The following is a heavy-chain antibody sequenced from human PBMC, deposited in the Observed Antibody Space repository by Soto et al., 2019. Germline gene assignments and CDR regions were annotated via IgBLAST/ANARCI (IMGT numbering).Heavy chain of an antibody. CDR3: AKYYMVTRSPFDY. J-gene: IGHJ4*02. V-gene: IGHV3-23*01. D-gene: IGHD5-18*01. CDR2: ITSTGDRA. Sequence: GGSLRLSCAASGFTFSSYAMSWVRQAPGKGLEWVSSITSTGDRAYYADSVRGRFTVSRDNSKNTLYLQMNSLRAEDTAVYYCAKYYMVTRSPFDYWGQGTLVTVSS. CDR1: GFTFSSYA.